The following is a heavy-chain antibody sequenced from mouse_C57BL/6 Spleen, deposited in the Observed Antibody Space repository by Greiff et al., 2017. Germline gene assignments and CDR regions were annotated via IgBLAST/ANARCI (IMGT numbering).Heavy chain of an antibody. Sequence: VQLQQPGAELVKPGASVKLSCKASGYTFTSYWMHWVKQRPGQGLEWIGMIHPNRGSTNYNEKFKSKATLTVDKSSSTAYMQLSSLTSEDSAVYYCARSDGSSLYYAMDYWGQGTSVTVSS. CDR3: ARSDGSSLYYAMDY. J-gene: IGHJ4*01. V-gene: IGHV1-64*01. D-gene: IGHD1-1*01. CDR1: GYTFTSYW. CDR2: IHPNRGST.